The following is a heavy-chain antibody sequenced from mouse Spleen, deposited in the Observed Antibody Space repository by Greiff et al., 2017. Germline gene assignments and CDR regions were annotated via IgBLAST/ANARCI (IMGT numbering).Heavy chain of an antibody. Sequence: DVQLQESGAELVRPGASVKLSCTASGFNIKDDYMHWVKQRPEQGLEWIGWIDPENGDTEYASKFQGKATITADTSSNTAYLQLSSLTSEDTAVYYCTTSLAGGAMDYWGQGTSVTVSS. CDR3: TTSLAGGAMDY. J-gene: IGHJ4*01. V-gene: IGHV14-4*01. CDR2: IDPENGDT. CDR1: GFNIKDDY.